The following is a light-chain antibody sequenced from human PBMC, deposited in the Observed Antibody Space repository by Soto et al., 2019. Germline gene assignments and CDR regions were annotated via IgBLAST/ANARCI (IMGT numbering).Light chain of an antibody. CDR1: SSDVGGYDY. J-gene: IGLJ1*01. V-gene: IGLV2-8*02. Sequence: QPDLNHPPSASRSPGQSVAISCTSTSSDVGGYDYVSWYQQHPGKAPKLMIYDVSKRPSGVPDRFSGSKSGNTASLTVSGLQAEDEADYYCSSYAGTYIVFGTGTKVTV. CDR2: DVS. CDR3: SSYAGTYIV.